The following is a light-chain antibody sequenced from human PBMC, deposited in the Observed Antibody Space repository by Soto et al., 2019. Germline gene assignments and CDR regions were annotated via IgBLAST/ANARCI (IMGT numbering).Light chain of an antibody. CDR3: AGWDDSLSGFYV. CDR1: SSDNGTNY. CDR2: RNN. V-gene: IGLV1-47*01. Sequence: QSVLTQPPSVSGTPGQWITISCSGSSSDNGTNYVYWYQQLPGAAPKLLIYRNNQRPSGVPDRFSGSKSGTSASLAISGLRSEDEAEYHCAGWDDSLSGFYVFGTGTKVTVL. J-gene: IGLJ1*01.